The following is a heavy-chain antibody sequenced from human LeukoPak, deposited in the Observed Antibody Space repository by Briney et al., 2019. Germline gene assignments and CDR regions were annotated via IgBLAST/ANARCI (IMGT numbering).Heavy chain of an antibody. V-gene: IGHV3-53*01. CDR1: EFTVSKNY. D-gene: IGHD5-24*01. CDR2: IFSNGDT. J-gene: IGHJ4*02. Sequence: GGSLRLSCTASEFTVSKNYMLWVRQAPGKGLEWVSLIFSNGDTHYADSVKGRFTISRDTSKNTVSLQMNSLRVEDTAMYYCTRDQMNYWGQGTLVTVSS. CDR3: TRDQMNY.